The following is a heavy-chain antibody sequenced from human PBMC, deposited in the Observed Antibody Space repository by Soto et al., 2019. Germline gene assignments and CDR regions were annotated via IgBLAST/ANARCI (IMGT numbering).Heavy chain of an antibody. J-gene: IGHJ4*02. V-gene: IGHV3-23*01. CDR3: AKLPPHDFWSGYAYFDS. CDR2: ISGSGGDT. D-gene: IGHD3-3*01. CDR1: GFRFSSYA. Sequence: EVQLLESGGGLVQPGGSLRLSCAASGFRFSSYAMSWVRQAPGKGLEWVSAISGSGGDTYYADSVKGRFTMSRDNSKNTLYVQMNSLRAEDTAVYYCAKLPPHDFWSGYAYFDSWGQGTLVTVSS.